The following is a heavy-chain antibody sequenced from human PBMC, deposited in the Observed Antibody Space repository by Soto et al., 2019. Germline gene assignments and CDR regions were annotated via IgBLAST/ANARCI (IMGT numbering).Heavy chain of an antibody. CDR3: AKGDYYDSSGYQH. CDR1: GFTFSSYA. Sequence: GSLRLSCAASGFTFSSYAMSWVRQAPGKGLERVSAISGSGGSTYYADSVKGRFTISRDNSKNTLYLQMNSLRAEDTAVYYCAKGDYYDSSGYQHWGQGTLVTVSS. J-gene: IGHJ4*02. V-gene: IGHV3-23*01. D-gene: IGHD3-22*01. CDR2: ISGSGGST.